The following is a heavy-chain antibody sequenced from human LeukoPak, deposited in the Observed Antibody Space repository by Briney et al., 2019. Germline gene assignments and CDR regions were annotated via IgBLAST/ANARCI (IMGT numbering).Heavy chain of an antibody. CDR3: ARLSSHYGDYKVDP. Sequence: ASVKVSCKTSGYPFSNFDINWVGQATGQGLEWMGWINPHSGKTGYAQKFQGRVTMTTDTSASTAYMELSSLRSEDTAVYYCARLSSHYGDYKVDPWGQGTLVTVSS. J-gene: IGHJ5*02. D-gene: IGHD4-17*01. CDR2: INPHSGKT. CDR1: GYPFSNFD. V-gene: IGHV1-8*01.